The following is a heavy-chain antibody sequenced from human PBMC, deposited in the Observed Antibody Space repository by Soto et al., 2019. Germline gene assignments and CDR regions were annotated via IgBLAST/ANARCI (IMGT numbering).Heavy chain of an antibody. Sequence: SETLSLTCTVSGGSISSYYWSWIRQPPGKGLEWIGYIYYSGSTNYNPSLKSRVTISVDTSKNQFSLKLSSVTAADTAVYYCARGTKNYYDSSGYYPAKFDPWGQGTLVTVSS. CDR1: GGSISSYY. J-gene: IGHJ5*02. D-gene: IGHD3-22*01. CDR2: IYYSGST. V-gene: IGHV4-59*12. CDR3: ARGTKNYYDSSGYYPAKFDP.